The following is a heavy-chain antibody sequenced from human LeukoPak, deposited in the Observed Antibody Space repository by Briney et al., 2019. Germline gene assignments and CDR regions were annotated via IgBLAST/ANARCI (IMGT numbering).Heavy chain of an antibody. D-gene: IGHD4-17*01. CDR2: INHSGST. CDR1: GGSSSGYY. Sequence: SETLSLTCAVYGGSSSGYYWSWIRQPPGKGLEWIGEINHSGSTNYNPSLKSRVTISVDTSKNQFSLKLSSVTAADTAVYYCARAKYGDAFDYWGQGTLVTVSS. J-gene: IGHJ4*02. V-gene: IGHV4-34*01. CDR3: ARAKYGDAFDY.